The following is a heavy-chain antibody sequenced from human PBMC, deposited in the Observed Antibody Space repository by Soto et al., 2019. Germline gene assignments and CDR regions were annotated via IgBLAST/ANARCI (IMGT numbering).Heavy chain of an antibody. CDR1: AYTFTGYY. J-gene: IGHJ4*02. Sequence: ASVKVSCKASAYTFTGYYLHWVQQVPGQGLEWIGWMNPNSGGTNYAEKFHGWVTMTRDTPISTAYMELSTLRCDDTAVYYCAGAVVVVGPAAIHFAYWCQGNLVTVSS. CDR2: MNPNSGGT. CDR3: AGAVVVVGPAAIHFAY. V-gene: IGHV1-2*04. D-gene: IGHD2-2*01.